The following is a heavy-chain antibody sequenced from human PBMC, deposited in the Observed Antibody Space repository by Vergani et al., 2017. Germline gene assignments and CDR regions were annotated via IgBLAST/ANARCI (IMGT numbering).Heavy chain of an antibody. CDR2: ISGRRNYI. J-gene: IGHJ4*02. Sequence: EVQLQESGGGLVKPGGSLRVSCAASGFSFSTYSINWVRQAPEKGLEWVSSISGRRNYIYYADSLKGRFTISRDNSKNSVYLQMNSLRAEDTAIYYCARKKYYDSKDYYQVEPFDYWGQGTLVTVSS. CDR3: ARKKYYDSKDYYQVEPFDY. CDR1: GFSFSTYS. D-gene: IGHD3-22*01. V-gene: IGHV3-21*06.